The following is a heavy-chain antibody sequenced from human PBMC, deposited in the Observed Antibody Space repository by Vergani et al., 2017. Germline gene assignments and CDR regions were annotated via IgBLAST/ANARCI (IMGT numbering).Heavy chain of an antibody. CDR1: GDSISSGYY. CDR2: INHSGST. J-gene: IGHJ4*02. D-gene: IGHD2-2*02. V-gene: IGHV4-38-2*02. Sequence: QVQLQESGPGLVKPSETLSLTCTVSGDSISSGYYWSWIRQPPGKGLEWIGEINHSGSTNYNPSLKSRVTISVDTSKNQFSLKLNSVTAADTAVYYCATIGYRRWGYYFDYWGQGILVTVSS. CDR3: ATIGYRRWGYYFDY.